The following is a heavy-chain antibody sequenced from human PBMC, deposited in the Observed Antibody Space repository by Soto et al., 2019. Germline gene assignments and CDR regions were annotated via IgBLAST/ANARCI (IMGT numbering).Heavy chain of an antibody. Sequence: QVQLVQSGAEVKKPGSSVKVSCKASGGTFSSYAISWVRQAPGHGLEWMGGIIPIFGTANYAQKFQGRVTINADESTSTAYLELSSLRSEDTAVYYCARDYGQQLVYYYGMDVWGQGTTVTVSS. CDR3: ARDYGQQLVYYYGMDV. CDR1: GGTFSSYA. V-gene: IGHV1-69*01. J-gene: IGHJ6*02. D-gene: IGHD6-13*01. CDR2: IIPIFGTA.